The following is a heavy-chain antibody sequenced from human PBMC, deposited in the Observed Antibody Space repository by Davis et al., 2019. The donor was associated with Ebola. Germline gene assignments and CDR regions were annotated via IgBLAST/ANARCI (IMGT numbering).Heavy chain of an antibody. CDR2: IYYNGRT. CDR3: ARLSGLFSSSSGALYFDL. V-gene: IGHV4-39*07. CDR1: GGSISSGTYY. D-gene: IGHD6-6*01. Sequence: SETLSLTCSVSGGSISSGTYYWGWVRQPPGKGLEWIGAIYYNGRTYYSSSLEGRVTILLDTSKNQFSLKLRSVTAADTAVDFCARLSGLFSSSSGALYFDLWGRGTLVSVSS. J-gene: IGHJ2*01.